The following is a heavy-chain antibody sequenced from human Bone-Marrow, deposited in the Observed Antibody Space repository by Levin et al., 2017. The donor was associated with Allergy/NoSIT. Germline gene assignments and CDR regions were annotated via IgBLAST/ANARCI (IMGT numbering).Heavy chain of an antibody. J-gene: IGHJ4*02. V-gene: IGHV3-15*01. D-gene: IGHD3-10*01. Sequence: SCAASGFTFKNAWMTWVRQAPGKGLEWVGRIKDIGDGGTTDYAAPVKGRFIISRDDSRNTFYLQMNSLKTEDTAVYYCTTVYYYGSGSYSSTRARSDYWGQGTLVTVSS. CDR3: TTVYYYGSGSYSSTRARSDY. CDR2: IKDIGDGGTT. CDR1: GFTFKNAW.